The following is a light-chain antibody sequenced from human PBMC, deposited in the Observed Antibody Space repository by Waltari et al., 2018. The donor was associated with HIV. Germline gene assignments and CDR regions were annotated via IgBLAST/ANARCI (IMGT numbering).Light chain of an antibody. CDR2: AAS. CDR1: QSISSY. J-gene: IGKJ1*01. Sequence: DIQMTQSPSSLSASVGDRVTITCRASQSISSYLNWYQQKPGKAPKLLIYAASSLQSGVPSRFSGSGSGTDFTLTSSSLPPEDFATYYCQQTYSSPWTFGQGTKVEIK. CDR3: QQTYSSPWT. V-gene: IGKV1-39*01.